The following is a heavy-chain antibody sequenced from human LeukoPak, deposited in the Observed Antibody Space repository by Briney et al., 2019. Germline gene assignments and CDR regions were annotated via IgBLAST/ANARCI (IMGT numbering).Heavy chain of an antibody. D-gene: IGHD1-26*01. CDR3: AKKGATTGDFDY. CDR2: ISGSGGDT. V-gene: IGHV3-23*01. Sequence: GGPLRLSCQASGFPLRNFFWTWVGKAPGKGPEGVSAISGSGGDTYYADSVKGRFTISRDNSKNTLYLQMNSLRAEDTAVYYCAKKGATTGDFDYWGQGTLVTVSS. CDR1: GFPLRNFF. J-gene: IGHJ4*02.